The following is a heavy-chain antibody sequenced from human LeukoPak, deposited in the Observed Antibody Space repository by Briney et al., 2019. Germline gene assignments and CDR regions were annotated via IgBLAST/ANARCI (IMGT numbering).Heavy chain of an antibody. CDR2: TSYDESNK. CDR1: GFTFSSYA. Sequence: GGSLRLSCTVSGFTFSSYAMHWVRQAPGKGLEWVAVTSYDESNKYYADSVKGRFTVSRDNYKDTLYLQMNNLRPDGTAVYFCARDFQTIYYDGSAFYSPFDDWGQGTLVIVSS. CDR3: ARDFQTIYYDGSAFYSPFDD. V-gene: IGHV3-30*14. J-gene: IGHJ4*02. D-gene: IGHD3-22*01.